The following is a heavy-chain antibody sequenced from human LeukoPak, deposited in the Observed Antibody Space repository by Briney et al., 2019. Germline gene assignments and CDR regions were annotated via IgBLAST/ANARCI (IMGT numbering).Heavy chain of an antibody. CDR3: AKAWSFSGSYFDY. V-gene: IGHV3-53*05. Sequence: GGSLRLSCAASGFTVSSNYMSWVRQAPGKGLEWVSVIYSGGRTYYADSVKGRFTISRDNSKNTLYLQMNSLRAEDTALYYCAKAWSFSGSYFDYWGQGTLVTVSS. CDR1: GFTVSSNY. D-gene: IGHD3-10*01. CDR2: IYSGGRT. J-gene: IGHJ4*02.